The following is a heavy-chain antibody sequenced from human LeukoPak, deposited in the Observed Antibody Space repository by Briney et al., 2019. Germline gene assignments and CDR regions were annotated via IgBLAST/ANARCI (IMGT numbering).Heavy chain of an antibody. CDR1: GFTVSSNY. J-gene: IGHJ4*02. V-gene: IGHV3-66*01. D-gene: IGHD6-13*01. Sequence: GGSLRLSCAASGFTVSSNYMSWVRQAPGKGLEWVSVIYSGGSTYYADSVKGRFTISRDNSKNTLYLQMNSLSAEDTAVYYCASRREYSRSWYYFDYWGQGTPVTVSS. CDR3: ASRREYSRSWYYFDY. CDR2: IYSGGST.